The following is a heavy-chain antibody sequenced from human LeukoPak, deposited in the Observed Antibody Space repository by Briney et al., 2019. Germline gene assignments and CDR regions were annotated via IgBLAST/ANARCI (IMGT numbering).Heavy chain of an antibody. CDR1: GGTFSSYA. CDR3: ARDWVMITFGGVNPWFDP. CDR2: IIPILGIA. V-gene: IGHV1-69*04. Sequence: SVKVSCKVSGGTFSSYAISWVRQAPGQGLEWMGRIIPILGIANYAQKFQGRVTITADKSTSTAYMELSSLRSEDTAVYYCARDWVMITFGGVNPWFDPWGQGTLVTVSS. D-gene: IGHD3-16*01. J-gene: IGHJ5*02.